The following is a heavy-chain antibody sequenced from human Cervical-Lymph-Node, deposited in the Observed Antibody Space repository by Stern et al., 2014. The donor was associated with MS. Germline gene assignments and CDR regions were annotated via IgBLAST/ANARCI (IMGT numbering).Heavy chain of an antibody. J-gene: IGHJ4*02. Sequence: QDQLVQSGAEVKKPGASVKVSCKASGYTFTSYAMHWGRQAPGQRLEWMGWINAGNGNTKYSQKFQGRVTITRDTSASTAYMELSSLRSEDTAVYYCARNRVWGGTDYWGQGTLVTVSS. CDR2: INAGNGNT. CDR1: GYTFTSYA. D-gene: IGHD3-16*01. V-gene: IGHV1-3*01. CDR3: ARNRVWGGTDY.